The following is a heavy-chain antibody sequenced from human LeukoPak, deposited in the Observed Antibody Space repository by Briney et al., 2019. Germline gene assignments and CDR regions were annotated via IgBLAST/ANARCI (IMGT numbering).Heavy chain of an antibody. Sequence: SETLSLTCDVYGGPFTGYYWSWIRQPPGKGLEWIGYIYYSGSTNYNPSLKSRVTISVDTSKNQFSLKLSSVTAADTAVYYCARGLDLEGHWYFDLWGRGTIVTVSS. CDR1: GGPFTGYY. CDR2: IYYSGST. CDR3: ARGLDLEGHWYFDL. V-gene: IGHV4-59*01. J-gene: IGHJ2*01.